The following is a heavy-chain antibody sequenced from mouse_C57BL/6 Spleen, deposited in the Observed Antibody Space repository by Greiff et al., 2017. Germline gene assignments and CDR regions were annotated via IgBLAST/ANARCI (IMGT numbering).Heavy chain of an antibody. Sequence: VQLQQSVAELVRPGASVKLSCTASGFNIKNTYMHWVKQRPEQGLEWIGRIDPANGNNKYAPKFQGKATITADTSSNTAYLQLSSLTSEYTAIYYCATDYYGSSYAMDYWGQGTSVTVSS. J-gene: IGHJ4*01. CDR3: ATDYYGSSYAMDY. D-gene: IGHD1-1*01. CDR2: IDPANGNN. CDR1: GFNIKNTY. V-gene: IGHV14-3*01.